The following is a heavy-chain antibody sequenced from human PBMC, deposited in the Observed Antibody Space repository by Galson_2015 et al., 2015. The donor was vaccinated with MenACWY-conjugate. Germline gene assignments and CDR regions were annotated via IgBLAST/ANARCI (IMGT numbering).Heavy chain of an antibody. CDR1: GFSLDTSGMC. CDR3: ARIRCDFWSGDALYYYYYMDV. Sequence: PALVKPTQTLTLTCTFSGFSLDTSGMCVGWIRQPPGKALEWLARIDCDDHKYYTTSLKTRLTISTDTSKNQVVLTLTNMDPVDTATYYCARIRCDFWSGDALYYYYYMDVWGKGTTVTVSS. CDR2: IDCDDHK. J-gene: IGHJ6*03. V-gene: IGHV2-70*11. D-gene: IGHD3-3*01.